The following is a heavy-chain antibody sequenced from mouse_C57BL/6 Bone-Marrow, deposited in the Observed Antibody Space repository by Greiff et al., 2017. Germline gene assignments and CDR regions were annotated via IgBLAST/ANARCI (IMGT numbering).Heavy chain of an antibody. CDR3: ARWVYYDYRGFAY. D-gene: IGHD2-4*01. CDR1: GYTFPDYN. J-gene: IGHJ3*01. Sequence: EVQLQQSGPELVQPGASVKIPCKASGYTFPDYNMDWVKQSHGKSLEWIGDINPTNGGTIYNQKFKGKATLTVDKSSSTAYMALRSLTSEDTAVYYSARWVYYDYRGFAYWGQGTRVTVSA. V-gene: IGHV1-18*01. CDR2: INPTNGGT.